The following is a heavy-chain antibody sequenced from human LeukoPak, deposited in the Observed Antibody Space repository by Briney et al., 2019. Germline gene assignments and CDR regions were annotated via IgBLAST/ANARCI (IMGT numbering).Heavy chain of an antibody. V-gene: IGHV4-4*07. J-gene: IGHJ5*02. CDR1: GVSISSYY. CDR3: AKTAMDYSRTNSWAGKHNWYGP. Sequence: PSETLSLTCAVSGVSISSYYWSWIRQPAGKGLEWIGRMHPSGSTNYNPSLKSRVTMSVDTSKNQFSLKLSSVTAADTAVYYCAKTAMDYSRTNSWAGKHNWYGPGGQGTLVTVSA. CDR2: MHPSGST. D-gene: IGHD2-2*01.